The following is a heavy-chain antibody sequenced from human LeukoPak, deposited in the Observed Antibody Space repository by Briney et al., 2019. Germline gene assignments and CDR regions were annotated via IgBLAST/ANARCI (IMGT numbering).Heavy chain of an antibody. CDR1: GFTFSDYW. V-gene: IGHV3-7*01. CDR2: IRQDGSEK. D-gene: IGHD2-15*01. CDR3: ARISCSRSSCYGVYDY. J-gene: IGHJ4*02. Sequence: GGSLRLSCAASGFTFSDYWMTWVRQAPGKGLEWVANIRQDGSEKYHVDSVKGRSTISRDNAKNSVYLQMNSPRAEDTAVYYCARISCSRSSCYGVYDYWGQGTLVTVSS.